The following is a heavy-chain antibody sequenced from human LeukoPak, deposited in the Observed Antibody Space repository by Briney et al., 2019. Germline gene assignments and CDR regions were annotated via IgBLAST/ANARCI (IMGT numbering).Heavy chain of an antibody. CDR1: GFTFSDYY. D-gene: IGHD3-3*01. V-gene: IGHV3-11*01. CDR2: ISSSGSTI. J-gene: IGHJ4*02. CDR3: ARATGLDFWSGYPSYFDY. Sequence: GGSPRLSCAASGFTFSDYYMSWLRQAPGKGLEWVSYISSSGSTIYYADSVKGRFTISRDNAKNSLYLQMNSLRAEDTAVYYCARATGLDFWSGYPSYFDYWGQGTLVTVSS.